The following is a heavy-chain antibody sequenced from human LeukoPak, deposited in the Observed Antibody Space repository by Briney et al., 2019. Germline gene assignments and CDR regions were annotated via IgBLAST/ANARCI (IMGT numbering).Heavy chain of an antibody. CDR3: ARYDVLRFLEWLPIGAFDI. V-gene: IGHV3-48*03. Sequence: GGSLRLSCAASGFTFSSYEMNWVRQAPGKGLEWVSYISSSGSTIYYADSVKGRFTISRDNAKNSLYLQMNSLRAEDTAVYYCARYDVLRFLEWLPIGAFDIWGQGTMVTVSS. CDR2: ISSSGSTI. D-gene: IGHD3-3*01. J-gene: IGHJ3*02. CDR1: GFTFSSYE.